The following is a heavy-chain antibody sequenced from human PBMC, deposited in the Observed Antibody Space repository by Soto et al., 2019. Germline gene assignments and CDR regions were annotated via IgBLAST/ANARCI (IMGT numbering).Heavy chain of an antibody. V-gene: IGHV4-34*01. CDR2: INHSGST. Sequence: KPSETLSLTCAVYGGSFSGYYWSWIRQPPGKGLEWIGEINHSGSTNYNPSLKSRVTISVDTSKNQFSLKLSSVTAADTAVYYCARGGDTAMVAFDYWGQGTLVTVSS. D-gene: IGHD5-18*01. J-gene: IGHJ4*02. CDR1: GGSFSGYY. CDR3: ARGGDTAMVAFDY.